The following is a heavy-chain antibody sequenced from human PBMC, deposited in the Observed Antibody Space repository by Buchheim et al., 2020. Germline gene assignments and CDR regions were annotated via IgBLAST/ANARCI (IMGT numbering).Heavy chain of an antibody. D-gene: IGHD1-26*01. CDR1: GGSFSNYY. CDR2: IYYSGST. V-gene: IGHV4-59*01. CDR3: ARGKVGATPFFDY. J-gene: IGHJ4*02. Sequence: QVQLQESGPGLVKPSETLSLTCTVSGGSFSNYYWSWIRQPPGKGLEWIAYIYYSGSTNYNPSLKSRVTISVDTSKSQFSLRLSFVTAADTAVYYCARGKVGATPFFDYWGQGTL.